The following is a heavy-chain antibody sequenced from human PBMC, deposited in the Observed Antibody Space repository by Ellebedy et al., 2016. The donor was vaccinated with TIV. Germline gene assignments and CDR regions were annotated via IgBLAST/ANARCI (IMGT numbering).Heavy chain of an antibody. D-gene: IGHD1-26*01. J-gene: IGHJ6*02. V-gene: IGHV3-64D*06. Sequence: PGGSLRLSCSASGFTLSNSAIHRVRQAPGKGPEHVSVFSNNGSSTYYADSVKGRFTIFRDNLKNTVYLQMSSLRVEDTAVYYCVTRGTFHSYYYGMDVWGQGTTVTVSS. CDR1: GFTLSNSA. CDR2: FSNNGSST. CDR3: VTRGTFHSYYYGMDV.